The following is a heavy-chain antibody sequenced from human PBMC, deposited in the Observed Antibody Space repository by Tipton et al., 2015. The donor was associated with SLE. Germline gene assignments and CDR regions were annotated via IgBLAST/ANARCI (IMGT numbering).Heavy chain of an antibody. Sequence: LSLTCAVYGGTFSGYYWSWIRQSPGKGLEWIGEINYSGNTKYNPSLKSRVSISVDTSKNQLSLKLISVTAADTAVYFCARLVGGYARWGQGTLVTVSS. CDR2: INYSGNT. CDR1: GGTFSGYY. D-gene: IGHD5-12*01. J-gene: IGHJ4*02. CDR3: ARLVGGYAR. V-gene: IGHV4-34*01.